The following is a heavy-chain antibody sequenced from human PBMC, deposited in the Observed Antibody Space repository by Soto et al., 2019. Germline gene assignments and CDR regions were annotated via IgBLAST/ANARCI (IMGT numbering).Heavy chain of an antibody. V-gene: IGHV1-69*01. J-gene: IGHJ6*01. CDR1: GGTFSSYA. CDR3: ARDVVGFWEFLFSRYTLDV. CDR2: IIPIFGTA. Sequence: QVQLVQSGAEVKKPGSSVKVSCKASGGTFSSYAISWVRQAPGQGLEWMGGIIPIFGTANYAQKFQGRVTITEEEATSTAYKEVNSLSSEDTAGYYCARDVVGFWEFLFSRYTLDVWGQGTTVTVSP. D-gene: IGHD3-10*01.